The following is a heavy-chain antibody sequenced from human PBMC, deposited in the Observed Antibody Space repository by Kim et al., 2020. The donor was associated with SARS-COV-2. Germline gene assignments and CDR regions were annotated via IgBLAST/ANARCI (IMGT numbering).Heavy chain of an antibody. J-gene: IGHJ6*02. CDR1: GFTFSSYS. CDR2: ISSSNNYI. Sequence: GGSLRLSCAASGFTFSSYSMNWVRQAPGKGLEWVSSISSSNNYIYYTDSVKGRFTISRDNAKNSLYLQMNSLRAEDTAVYYCARPRGLYYYYGMDVWGQGTTVTVSS. V-gene: IGHV3-21*01. CDR3: ARPRGLYYYYGMDV.